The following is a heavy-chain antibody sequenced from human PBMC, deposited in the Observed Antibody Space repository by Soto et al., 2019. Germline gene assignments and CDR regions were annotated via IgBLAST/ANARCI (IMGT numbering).Heavy chain of an antibody. D-gene: IGHD3-10*01. CDR2: ISYSGST. V-gene: IGHV4-31*03. J-gene: IGHJ6*02. CDR1: GGSISSGGYY. Sequence: SETLSLTCTVSGGSISSGGYYWSWIRQHPGTGLEWIGYISYSGSTYYNPSLKSRVTISVDTSKNQFSLKLSSVTAADTAVYYCARGVPTFKGYYYGMDVWGQGTTVTVSS. CDR3: ARGVPTFKGYYYGMDV.